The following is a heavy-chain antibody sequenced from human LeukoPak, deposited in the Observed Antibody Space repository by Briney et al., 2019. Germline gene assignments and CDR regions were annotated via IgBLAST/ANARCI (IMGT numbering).Heavy chain of an antibody. V-gene: IGHV4-59*01. CDR1: GGSISSYY. J-gene: IGHJ5*02. Sequence: SETLSLTCTVSGGSISSYYWSWIRQPPGKGLEWIGYIYYSGSTNYNPSLKSRVTISVDTSKNQFSLKLSSVTAADTAVYYCARAPSGVAKSWFDPWGQGTLVTVSS. CDR3: ARAPSGVAKSWFDP. D-gene: IGHD3-3*01. CDR2: IYYSGST.